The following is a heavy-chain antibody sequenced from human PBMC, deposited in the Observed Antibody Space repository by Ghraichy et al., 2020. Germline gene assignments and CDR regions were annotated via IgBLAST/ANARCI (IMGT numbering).Heavy chain of an antibody. CDR3: ARGSWGSGYLLTNPLKAFDI. J-gene: IGHJ3*02. Sequence: SETLSLTCAVYGGSFSGYYWSWIRQPPGKGLEWIGEINHSGSTNYNPSLKSRVTISVDTSKNQFSLKLSSVTAADTAVYYCARGSWGSGYLLTNPLKAFDIWGQGTMVTVSS. CDR1: GGSFSGYY. CDR2: INHSGST. D-gene: IGHD3-22*01. V-gene: IGHV4-34*01.